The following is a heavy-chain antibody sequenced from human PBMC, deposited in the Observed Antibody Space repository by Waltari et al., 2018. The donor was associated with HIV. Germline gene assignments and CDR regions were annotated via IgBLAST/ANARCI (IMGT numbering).Heavy chain of an antibody. CDR1: GFTLSNYW. CDR2: INHDGREK. Sequence: EVQLVESGGDLVQPGGSLRLSCAASGFTLSNYWMTWVRQAPGKGLEWVANINHDGREKYYVDSGKGRFTITRDNTKNSLLLQMNSPRAEDTAVYFCARYGSHPYGMDVWGQGTTVTVSS. D-gene: IGHD4-17*01. CDR3: ARYGSHPYGMDV. V-gene: IGHV3-7*01. J-gene: IGHJ6*02.